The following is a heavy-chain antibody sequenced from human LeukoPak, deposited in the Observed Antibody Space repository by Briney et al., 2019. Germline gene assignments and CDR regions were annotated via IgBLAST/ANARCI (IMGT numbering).Heavy chain of an antibody. D-gene: IGHD3-3*01. J-gene: IGHJ5*02. CDR3: ARPSKRITIFGVVPNWFDP. V-gene: IGHV1-2*02. CDR2: INPNSGGT. Sequence: ASVTVSCKASGYTFTGYYMHWVRQASGQGLEWMGWINPNSGGTNYAQKFQGRVTMTRDTSISTAYMELSRLRSDDTAVYYCARPSKRITIFGVVPNWFDPWGQGTLVTVSS. CDR1: GYTFTGYY.